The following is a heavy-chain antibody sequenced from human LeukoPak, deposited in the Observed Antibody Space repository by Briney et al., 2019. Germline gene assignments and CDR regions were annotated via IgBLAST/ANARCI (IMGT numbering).Heavy chain of an antibody. Sequence: SETLSLTCAVYGDSFSGYLWTWLRQSPGKGLEGIGDVNHVGDTNLNPSLRGRVAIPVDTAKNQFSLRVTSVTGADTGLYFCARGRRVSGVRRINWARRENYYYYYIDVWGKGTTVIVS. D-gene: IGHD5-24*01. J-gene: IGHJ6*03. V-gene: IGHV4-34*01. CDR3: ARGRRVSGVRRINWARRENYYYYYIDV. CDR2: VNHVGDT. CDR1: GDSFSGYL.